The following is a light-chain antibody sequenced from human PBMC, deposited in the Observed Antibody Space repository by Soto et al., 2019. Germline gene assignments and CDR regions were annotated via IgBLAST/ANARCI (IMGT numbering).Light chain of an antibody. CDR3: QQYNSYSLS. CDR2: KAA. CDR1: KSISTC. Sequence: DIQMTQSPSTLSASVGDRVTITCRASKSISTCLAWYQQKPGRAPNFRIYKAASLESGVPSRFSGSESATELTLSISRLQADDFATYCCQQYNSYSLSFGAGNKGEIK. V-gene: IGKV1-5*03. J-gene: IGKJ4*01.